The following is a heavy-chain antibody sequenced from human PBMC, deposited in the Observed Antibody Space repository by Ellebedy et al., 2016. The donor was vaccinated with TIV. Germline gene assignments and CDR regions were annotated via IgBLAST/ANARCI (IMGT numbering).Heavy chain of an antibody. V-gene: IGHV3-53*01. CDR2: IYPDGGA. Sequence: GESLKISXAASGFTVSSNYMNWVRQAPGKGLEWVSIIYPDGGAYYAGSVKGRFTISRDSSQNTLSLQMNSLRVEDTAVYYCARATLYNQGDNWGQGTLVTVSA. D-gene: IGHD1-1*01. J-gene: IGHJ4*02. CDR1: GFTVSSNY. CDR3: ARATLYNQGDN.